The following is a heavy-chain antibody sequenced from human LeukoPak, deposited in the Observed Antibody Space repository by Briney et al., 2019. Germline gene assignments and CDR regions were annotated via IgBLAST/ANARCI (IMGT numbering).Heavy chain of an antibody. CDR1: GGSISSYY. CDR3: ARGRRGYFDY. V-gene: IGHV4-59*01. D-gene: IGHD3-10*01. Sequence: SETLSLTCTVSGGSISSYYWSWIRQPPGKGLEWIGYIYYSGSTNYIPSLKSRVTISVDTSKNQFSLKLSSVTAADTAVYYCARGRRGYFDYWGQGTLVTVSS. J-gene: IGHJ4*02. CDR2: IYYSGST.